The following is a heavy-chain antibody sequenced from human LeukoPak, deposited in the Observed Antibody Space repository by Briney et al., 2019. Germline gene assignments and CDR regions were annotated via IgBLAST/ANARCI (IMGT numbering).Heavy chain of an antibody. D-gene: IGHD4-17*01. Sequence: SQTLSLTCTVSGGSISSGSYYWSWIRQPAGKGLEWIGRIYTSGSTNYNPSLKGRVTISVDTSKNQFSLKLSSVTAADTAVYYCAGLSVTTYYFDYWGQGTLVTVSS. V-gene: IGHV4-61*02. CDR3: AGLSVTTYYFDY. CDR2: IYTSGST. J-gene: IGHJ4*02. CDR1: GGSISSGSYY.